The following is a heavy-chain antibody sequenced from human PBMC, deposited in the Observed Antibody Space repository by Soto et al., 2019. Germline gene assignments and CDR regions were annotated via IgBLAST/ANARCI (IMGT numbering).Heavy chain of an antibody. CDR1: GYTFTSYG. V-gene: IGHV1-18*01. Sequence: ASVKVSCKASGYTFTSYGISWVRQAPGQGLEWMGWISAYNGNTNYAQKLQGRVTMTTDTSTSTAYMELRSLRSDDTAVYYCARECGGSCYASIRDYWGQGTLVTVSS. D-gene: IGHD2-15*01. CDR2: ISAYNGNT. J-gene: IGHJ4*02. CDR3: ARECGGSCYASIRDY.